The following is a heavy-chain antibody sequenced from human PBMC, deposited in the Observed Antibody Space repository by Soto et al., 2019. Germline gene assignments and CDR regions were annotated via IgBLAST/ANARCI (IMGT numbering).Heavy chain of an antibody. CDR2: IYHSGST. V-gene: IGHV4-4*02. CDR3: ARGSITMVRGRIWFDP. Sequence: PSETLSLTCAVYGGSISSSNWWSWVRQPPGKGLEWIGEIYHSGSTNYNPSLKSRVTISVDKSKNQFSLKLSSVTAADTAVYYCARGSITMVRGRIWFDPWGQGTLVTVSS. J-gene: IGHJ5*02. D-gene: IGHD3-10*01. CDR1: GGSISSSNW.